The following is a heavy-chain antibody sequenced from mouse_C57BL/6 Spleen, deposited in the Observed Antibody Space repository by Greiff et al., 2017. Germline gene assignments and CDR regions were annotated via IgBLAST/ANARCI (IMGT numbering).Heavy chain of an antibody. V-gene: IGHV1-72*01. J-gene: IGHJ4*01. CDR3: ASDYGSSEGAMDD. Sequence: VQLQQPGAELVKPGASVKLSCKASGYTFTSYWMHWVKQRPGRGLEWIGRIDPNSGGTKYNEKFQSKATLTVDKPSSTAYMQLSSLTSEDSAVYYCASDYGSSEGAMDDWGQGTSVTVSS. CDR1: GYTFTSYW. CDR2: IDPNSGGT. D-gene: IGHD1-1*01.